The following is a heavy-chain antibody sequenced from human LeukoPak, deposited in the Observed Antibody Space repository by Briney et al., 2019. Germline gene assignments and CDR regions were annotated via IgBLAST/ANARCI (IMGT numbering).Heavy chain of an antibody. J-gene: IGHJ4*02. D-gene: IGHD3-22*01. CDR3: ARGRTYYYDSSGYYGDY. V-gene: IGHV3-21*01. CDR1: GFTFTSCA. CDR2: ISSSGSNT. Sequence: GGSLRLSCAASGFTFTSCAMSWVRQVPGKGLEWVSSISSSGSNTYYADSVRGRLTISRDNAKNSLYLQMNSLRAEDTAVYYCARGRTYYYDSSGYYGDYWGQGTLVTVSS.